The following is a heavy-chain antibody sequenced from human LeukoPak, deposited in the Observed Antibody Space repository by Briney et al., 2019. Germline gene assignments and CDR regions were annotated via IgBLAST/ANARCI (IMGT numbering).Heavy chain of an antibody. V-gene: IGHV3-30-3*01. Sequence: GGSLRLSCAASGFTFSSYWMSWVRQAPGKGLEWVAVISYDGSNKYYADSVKGRFTISRDNSKNTLYLQMNSLRAEDTAVYYCASLITIEGDYWGQGTLVTVSS. CDR2: ISYDGSNK. CDR1: GFTFSSYW. CDR3: ASLITIEGDY. J-gene: IGHJ4*02. D-gene: IGHD3-10*01.